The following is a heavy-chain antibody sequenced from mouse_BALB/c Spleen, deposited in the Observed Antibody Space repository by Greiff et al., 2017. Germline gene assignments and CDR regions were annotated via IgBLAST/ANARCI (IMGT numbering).Heavy chain of an antibody. CDR1: GFTFSSFG. J-gene: IGHJ4*01. Sequence: EVQGVESGGGLVQPGGSRKLSCAASGFTFSSFGMHWVRQAPEKGLEWVAYISSGSSTIYYADTVKGRFTISRDNPKNTLFLQMTSLRSEDTAMYYCARESDYGGFYYAMDYWGQGTSVTVSS. CDR2: ISSGSSTI. V-gene: IGHV5-17*02. D-gene: IGHD2-4*01. CDR3: ARESDYGGFYYAMDY.